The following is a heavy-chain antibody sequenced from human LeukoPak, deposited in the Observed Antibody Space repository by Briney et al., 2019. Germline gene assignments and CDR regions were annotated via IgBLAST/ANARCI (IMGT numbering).Heavy chain of an antibody. CDR1: GGSFSGYY. CDR3: ARVPISPIRFRYCSGGSCRHGADKTFDI. J-gene: IGHJ3*02. V-gene: IGHV4-34*01. CDR2: INHSGST. D-gene: IGHD2-15*01. Sequence: PSETLSLTCAVYGGSFSGYYWSWIRQPPGKGLEWIGEINHSGSTNYNPSLKSRVTISVDTSKNQFSLKLSSVTAADTAVYYCARVPISPIRFRYCSGGSCRHGADKTFDIWGQGTMVTVSS.